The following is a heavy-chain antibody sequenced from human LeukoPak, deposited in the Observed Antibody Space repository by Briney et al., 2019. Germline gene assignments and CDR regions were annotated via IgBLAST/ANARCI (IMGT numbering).Heavy chain of an antibody. D-gene: IGHD1-26*01. J-gene: IGHJ6*03. CDR1: GFSFSNYI. V-gene: IGHV3-21*01. CDR3: ARDPYSGNYGAYYYYYMDV. Sequence: GGSLRLSCAASGFSFSNYILTWVRQAPGKGLEWVSSISGGSSYMYYADAVKGRFTISRDNAKNSLHLQMNSLRAEDTAVYYCARDPYSGNYGAYYYYYMDVWGKGTTVTVSS. CDR2: ISGGSSYM.